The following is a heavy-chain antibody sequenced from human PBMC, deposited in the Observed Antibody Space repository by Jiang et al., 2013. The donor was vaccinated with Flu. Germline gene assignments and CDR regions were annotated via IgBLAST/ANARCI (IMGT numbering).Heavy chain of an antibody. CDR2: INRRIST. J-gene: IGHJ6*02. CDR1: GGSFRGFF. D-gene: IGHD3-3*01. V-gene: IGHV4-34*01. Sequence: LLKPSETLSLTCAISGGSFRGFFWTWIRQSPGEGLEWIGEIGEINRRISTNYSPSLKSRVTLSLDRSNSQLSLKLTSVTAADSAVYYCARATKIRDYFDYSGHYPETEFFPAGMDVWGQGTTVSVSS. CDR3: ARATKIRDYFDYSGHYPETEFFPAGMDV.